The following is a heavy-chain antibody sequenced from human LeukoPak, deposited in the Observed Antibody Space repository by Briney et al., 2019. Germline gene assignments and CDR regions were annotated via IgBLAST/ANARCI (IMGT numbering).Heavy chain of an antibody. CDR3: ARLRVQNYGGNWGFDY. Sequence: PSETLSLTCAVYGGSFSGYYWSWIRQPPGKGLEWIGEINHSGSTYYNPSLQSRVTISIDTSKNQFSLKLSSVTAADTAAYYCARLRVQNYGGNWGFDYWGQGTLVTVSS. CDR1: GGSFSGYY. CDR2: INHSGST. V-gene: IGHV4-34*01. D-gene: IGHD4-23*01. J-gene: IGHJ4*02.